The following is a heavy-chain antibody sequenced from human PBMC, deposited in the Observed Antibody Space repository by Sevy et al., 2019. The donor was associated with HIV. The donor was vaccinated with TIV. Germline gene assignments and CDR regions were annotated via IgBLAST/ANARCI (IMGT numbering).Heavy chain of an antibody. D-gene: IGHD3-22*01. CDR3: ARVYYYDYSGPWY. J-gene: IGHJ4*02. CDR1: GYNLNNYY. V-gene: IGHV1-46*02. Sequence: ASVKVSCKASGYNLNNYYMHWVRQAPGQGLEWMGLINPSGGSTSYAQKFQGRVTMTRDTSTSTLHMELSSLRSEDTAVYYCARVYYYDYSGPWYWGQGTLVTVSS. CDR2: INPSGGST.